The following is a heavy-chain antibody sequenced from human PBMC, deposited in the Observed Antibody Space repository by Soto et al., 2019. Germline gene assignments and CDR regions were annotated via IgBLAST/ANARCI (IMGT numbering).Heavy chain of an antibody. D-gene: IGHD3-10*01. CDR2: ISGSGGST. CDR3: AKDLLFGEQWGRRYFDI. J-gene: IGHJ2*01. V-gene: IGHV3-23*01. Sequence: EVQLLESGGGLVQPGGSLRLSCAASGFTFSSYAMSWVRQAPGKGLEWVSAISGSGGSTYYADSVKGRFTISRDNSKNTQYLQMNSMRAEDAAVYYCAKDLLFGEQWGRRYFDIWGRGTLVTVSS. CDR1: GFTFSSYA.